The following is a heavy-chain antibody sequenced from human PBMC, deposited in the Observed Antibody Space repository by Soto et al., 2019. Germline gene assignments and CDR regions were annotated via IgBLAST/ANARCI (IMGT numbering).Heavy chain of an antibody. J-gene: IGHJ4*02. CDR1: GGSISSSSYY. D-gene: IGHD6-13*01. CDR2: IYYSGST. V-gene: IGHV4-39*01. Sequence: QLQLQESGPGLVKPSETLSLTCTVSGGSISSSSYYWGWIRQPPGKGLEWIGSIYYSGSTYYNPSLKSRVTISVDTSKNQFSLKLSSVTAADTAVYYCARQQFKYSSSWGNWGQGTLVTVSS. CDR3: ARQQFKYSSSWGN.